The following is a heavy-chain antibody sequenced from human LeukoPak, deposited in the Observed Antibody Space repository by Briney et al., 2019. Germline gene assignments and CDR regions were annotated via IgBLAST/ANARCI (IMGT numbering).Heavy chain of an antibody. J-gene: IGHJ5*02. Sequence: SETLSLTCGVSGYSISSGYQWAWIRPSPGKGREWIGSIYHSGSAHHNPSLKSRVTISVETSKNQFSLNMYSVTAADTAVYYCARDPRWLTPDCTSTSCYENYFDPWGQGTLVTVSS. D-gene: IGHD2-2*01. CDR2: IYHSGSA. V-gene: IGHV4-38-2*02. CDR1: GYSISSGYQ. CDR3: ARDPRWLTPDCTSTSCYENYFDP.